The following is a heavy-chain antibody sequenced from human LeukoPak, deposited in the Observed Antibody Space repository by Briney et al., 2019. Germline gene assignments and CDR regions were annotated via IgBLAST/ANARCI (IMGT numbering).Heavy chain of an antibody. Sequence: GGSLRLSCAASGFTLSDCAMHWVRQASGRGLEWVGLIRTKGANYATAYAASVKGRFIISRDDSSNMAYLQMNSLKNDDTAVYYCTRDGGSYSHLDNWGPGTRVTVSS. CDR2: IRTKGANYAT. D-gene: IGHD1-26*01. CDR1: GFTLSDCA. CDR3: TRDGGSYSHLDN. J-gene: IGHJ4*02. V-gene: IGHV3-73*01.